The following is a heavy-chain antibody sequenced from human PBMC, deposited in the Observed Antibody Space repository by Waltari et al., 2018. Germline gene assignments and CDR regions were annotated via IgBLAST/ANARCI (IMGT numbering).Heavy chain of an antibody. V-gene: IGHV3-49*02. J-gene: IGHJ4*02. CDR2: IRSKPYGETT. CDR1: GFTFRYYD. Sequence: EGQLVESGGGLVQPGRSLGLSCKGSGFTFRYYDLCWVRQAPGKGLEWVAFIRSKPYGETTEYAASVRGRFTISRDDSENFAYLEMNSLKSEDTALYYCTSGRWLANFDDWGQGALVTVSS. CDR3: TSGRWLANFDD. D-gene: IGHD6-19*01.